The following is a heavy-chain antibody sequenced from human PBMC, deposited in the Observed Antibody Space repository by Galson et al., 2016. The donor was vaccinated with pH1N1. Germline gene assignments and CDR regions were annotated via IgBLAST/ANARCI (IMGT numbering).Heavy chain of an antibody. V-gene: IGHV1-69*13. J-gene: IGHJ1*01. D-gene: IGHD2-21*02. Sequence: SVKVSCKASGGASSIYAVSWVRQVPGQGLEWMGGIYPLFGIANYAQNFQGRLTITADESTGTAYMELNTLTSEDTAFYYCARGGQGAYCGGDCYPEYFHHWGQGTLVIVSS. CDR2: IYPLFGIA. CDR1: GGASSIYA. CDR3: ARGGQGAYCGGDCYPEYFHH.